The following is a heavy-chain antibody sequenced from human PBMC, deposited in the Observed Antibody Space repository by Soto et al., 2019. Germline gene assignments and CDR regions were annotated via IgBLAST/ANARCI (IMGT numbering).Heavy chain of an antibody. D-gene: IGHD6-19*01. CDR1: GGTFSSYA. CDR2: IIPIFGTA. V-gene: IGHV1-69*13. J-gene: IGHJ6*02. CDR3: ARVDSVAGTPPIYYYYGMDV. Sequence: ASVKVSCKASGGTFSSYAISWVRQAPGQGLEWMGGIIPIFGTANYAQKFQGRVTITADESTSTAYMELSSLRSEDTAVYYCARVDSVAGTPPIYYYYGMDVWGQGTTVTVSS.